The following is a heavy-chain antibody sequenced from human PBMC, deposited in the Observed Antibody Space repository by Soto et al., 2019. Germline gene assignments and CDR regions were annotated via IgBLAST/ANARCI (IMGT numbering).Heavy chain of an antibody. CDR3: ARGDSSGWYALPLFDY. V-gene: IGHV3-30-3*01. Sequence: QVQLVESGGGVVQPGRSLRLSCAASGFTFSSYAMHWVRQAPGKGLEWVAVISYDGSNKYYADSVKGRFTISRDNSKNTLYLQMNSLRAEDTAVYYCARGDSSGWYALPLFDYWGQGTLVTVSS. CDR2: ISYDGSNK. CDR1: GFTFSSYA. J-gene: IGHJ4*02. D-gene: IGHD6-19*01.